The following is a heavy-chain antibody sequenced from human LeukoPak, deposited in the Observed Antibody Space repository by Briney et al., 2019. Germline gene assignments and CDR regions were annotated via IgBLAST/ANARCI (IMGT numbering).Heavy chain of an antibody. Sequence: ASVKVSCKASGYTFTGYYLHWVRQAPGKGLEWMGGFDPEDGETIYAQKFQGRVTMTEDTSTDTAYIELSSLRSEDTAVYYCATTPAAGGFDPWGQGTLVTVSS. V-gene: IGHV1-24*01. J-gene: IGHJ5*02. D-gene: IGHD6-13*01. CDR1: GYTFTGYY. CDR3: ATTPAAGGFDP. CDR2: FDPEDGET.